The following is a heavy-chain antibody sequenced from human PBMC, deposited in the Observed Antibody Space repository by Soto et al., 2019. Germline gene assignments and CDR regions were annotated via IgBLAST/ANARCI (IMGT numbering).Heavy chain of an antibody. CDR2: ISSNGGIT. CDR3: AKDLHWYGMDV. CDR1: GFTFGNYF. V-gene: IGHV3-23*01. Sequence: EVQLLESGGGLVQPGESLRLSCAASGFTFGNYFMNWVRQAPGKGLEWVSDISSNGGITHYADSVRGRFTTSRDNSRNTLYLQMSSLSAEDTALYSCAKDLHWYGMDVWGQGTTVTVSS. D-gene: IGHD1-1*01. J-gene: IGHJ6*02.